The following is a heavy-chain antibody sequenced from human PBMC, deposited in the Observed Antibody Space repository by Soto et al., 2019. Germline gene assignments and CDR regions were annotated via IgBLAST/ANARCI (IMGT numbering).Heavy chain of an antibody. CDR1: GGSISSYY. J-gene: IGHJ6*02. CDR2: IYYSGST. D-gene: IGHD5-12*01. Sequence: SETLSLTCTVSGGSISSYYWSWLRQPPGKGLEWIGYIYYSGSTNYNPSLKSRVTISVDTSKNHFSLKLSSVTAADTTVYYCARQKGSTIIPYGMDVWGQGTTVTVS. CDR3: ARQKGSTIIPYGMDV. V-gene: IGHV4-59*08.